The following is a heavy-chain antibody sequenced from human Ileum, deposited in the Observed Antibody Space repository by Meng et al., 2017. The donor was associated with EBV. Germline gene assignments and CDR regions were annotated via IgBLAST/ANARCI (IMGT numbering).Heavy chain of an antibody. D-gene: IGHD3-10*01. V-gene: IGHV4-39*07. CDR3: ARDRSGSYYSPTFDY. CDR2: IYYSGGT. Sequence: QLPLRGPGPGPWKASGPLSSTCTVAGGSIGSCSYYWGWGRQPPGKGLGWIGGIYYSGGTYSNPSLKSRVTISVDTSKNQFSLKLSSVTAADTAVYYCARDRSGSYYSPTFDYWGQGTLVTVSS. CDR1: GGSIGSCSYY. J-gene: IGHJ4*02.